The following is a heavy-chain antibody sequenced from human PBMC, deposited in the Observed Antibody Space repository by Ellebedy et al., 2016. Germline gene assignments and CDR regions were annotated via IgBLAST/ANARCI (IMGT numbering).Heavy chain of an antibody. Sequence: SETLSLXCAVYGGSFTGYYWSWIRQSPGKGLEWIAEISQTRGINYNLSLKSRVTLSVDTSKNHFSLKLSSVTAADTAVYYCARYDFRRAFDYWGQGTLVTVSA. D-gene: IGHD3-3*01. J-gene: IGHJ4*02. CDR3: ARYDFRRAFDY. V-gene: IGHV4-34*01. CDR2: ISQTRGI. CDR1: GGSFTGYY.